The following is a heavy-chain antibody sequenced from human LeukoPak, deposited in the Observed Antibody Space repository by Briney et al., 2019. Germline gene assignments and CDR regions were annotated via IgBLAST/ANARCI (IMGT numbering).Heavy chain of an antibody. CDR1: GFPFRSYT. Sequence: GGSLRLSCAASGFPFRSYTMNWVRQAPGKGLEWVSSISSTGTNIFYADSVKGRFATSRDNAKNSLYLQMSSLKVDDTALYYCVRAIFGVVTQKANWFDPWGQGALVTVSS. CDR2: ISSTGTNI. V-gene: IGHV3-21*01. D-gene: IGHD3-3*01. J-gene: IGHJ5*02. CDR3: VRAIFGVVTQKANWFDP.